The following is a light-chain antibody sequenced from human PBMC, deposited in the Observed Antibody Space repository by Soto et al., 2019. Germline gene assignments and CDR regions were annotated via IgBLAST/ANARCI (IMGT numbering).Light chain of an antibody. J-gene: IGLJ2*01. Sequence: SVLTQPSSVSRSPGQSITISCTGTSSDVGSYNLVSWYQQHPGKAPKLMIYEVSKRPSGVSNRFSGSKSGNTASLTISGLQAEDEADYYCCSYAGSSTFLVFGGGTKVTVL. CDR3: CSYAGSSTFLV. V-gene: IGLV2-23*02. CDR2: EVS. CDR1: SSDVGSYNL.